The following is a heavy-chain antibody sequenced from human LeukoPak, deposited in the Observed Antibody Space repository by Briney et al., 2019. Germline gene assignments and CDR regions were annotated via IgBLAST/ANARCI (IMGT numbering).Heavy chain of an antibody. Sequence: ASVKVSCKASGYTFTSYDINWVRQATGQGLEWMGWMNPNSGNTGYAQKFQGRVTMTRNTSISTAYTELSSLRSEDTAVYYCARRNDNYGDYEDYWGQGTLVTVSS. CDR2: MNPNSGNT. V-gene: IGHV1-8*01. CDR3: ARRNDNYGDYEDY. D-gene: IGHD4-17*01. CDR1: GYTFTSYD. J-gene: IGHJ4*02.